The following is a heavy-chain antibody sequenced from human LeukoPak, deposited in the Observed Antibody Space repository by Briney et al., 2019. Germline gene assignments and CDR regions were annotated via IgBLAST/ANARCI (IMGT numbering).Heavy chain of an antibody. D-gene: IGHD1-26*01. Sequence: GGSLRLSCAASGFTFSSYAMSWVRQAPGRGLEWVSAISGSGGSTYYADSVKGRFTISRDNSKNTLYLQMNSLRAEDTAVYYCAKDPDSGSYSHWFDPWGQGTLVTVSS. V-gene: IGHV3-23*01. CDR1: GFTFSSYA. J-gene: IGHJ5*02. CDR3: AKDPDSGSYSHWFDP. CDR2: ISGSGGST.